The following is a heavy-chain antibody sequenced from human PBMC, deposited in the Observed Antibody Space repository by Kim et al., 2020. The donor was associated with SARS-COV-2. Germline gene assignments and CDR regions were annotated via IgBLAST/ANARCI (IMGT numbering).Heavy chain of an antibody. CDR2: VYYSGST. Sequence: SETLSLTCTVSGGSVSSGSYYWSWIRQPPGKGLEWIGYVYYSGSTNYNPSLKSRFTISVDTSKNQLSLKLSSVTAADTAVYYCARGGSSWAYYFDYWGQGTLVTVSS. CDR1: GGSVSSGSYY. CDR3: ARGGSSWAYYFDY. V-gene: IGHV4-61*01. J-gene: IGHJ4*02. D-gene: IGHD6-13*01.